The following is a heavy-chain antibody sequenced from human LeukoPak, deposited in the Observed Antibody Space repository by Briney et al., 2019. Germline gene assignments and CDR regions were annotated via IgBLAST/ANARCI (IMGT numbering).Heavy chain of an antibody. Sequence: HPGGSLRLSCAAPGFTVSSNYMNWVRQAPGKGLEWVSVINSGGNTYYADSVKGRFTISRDNSKNTLYLQMNSLRAEDTAVYYCTRSTLFEYWGQGTLVTVSS. J-gene: IGHJ4*02. D-gene: IGHD5/OR15-5a*01. CDR3: TRSTLFEY. CDR2: INSGGNT. CDR1: GFTVSSNY. V-gene: IGHV3-53*01.